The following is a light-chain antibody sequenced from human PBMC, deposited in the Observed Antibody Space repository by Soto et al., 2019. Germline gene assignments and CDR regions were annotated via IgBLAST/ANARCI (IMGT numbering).Light chain of an antibody. CDR1: GSDVGGYNY. CDR3: CSYAGSYTHV. Sequence: QSALTQPHSVSGSPGQSVTISCTGTGSDVGGYNYVSWYQHHPGKAPKLIIYDVSERPSGVPDRFSGSKSGNTGNTASLTISGLQAEDEADYYCCSYAGSYTHVFGSGTKVTVL. J-gene: IGLJ1*01. CDR2: DVS. V-gene: IGLV2-11*01.